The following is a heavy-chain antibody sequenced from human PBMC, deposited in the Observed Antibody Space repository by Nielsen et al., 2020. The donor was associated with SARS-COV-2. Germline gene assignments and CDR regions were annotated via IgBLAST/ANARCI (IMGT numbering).Heavy chain of an antibody. CDR1: GYTFTGYY. J-gene: IGHJ5*02. CDR3: ARDRGGETTGNWFDP. D-gene: IGHD3-16*01. Sequence: ASVKVSCKASGYTFTGYYMHWVRQAPGQGLEWMGRINPNSGGTNYAQKFQGRVTMTRDTSISTAYMELSRLRSDDTAVYYCARDRGGETTGNWFDPWGQGTLVTVSS. V-gene: IGHV1-2*06. CDR2: INPNSGGT.